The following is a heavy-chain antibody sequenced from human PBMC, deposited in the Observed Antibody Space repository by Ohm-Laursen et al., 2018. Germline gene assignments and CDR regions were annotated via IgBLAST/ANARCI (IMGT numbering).Heavy chain of an antibody. CDR2: ISSSGSTT. Sequence: LRLSCTASGFTFSDYYMSWIRQAPGRGLEWVSYISSSGSTTYYADSVKGRFTISRDNAKNSLYLQMNSLRAEDTAVYYCARVIGSTSPSHYYYYYGMDVWGQGTTVTVSS. CDR1: GFTFSDYY. V-gene: IGHV3-11*01. D-gene: IGHD2-2*01. CDR3: ARVIGSTSPSHYYYYYGMDV. J-gene: IGHJ6*02.